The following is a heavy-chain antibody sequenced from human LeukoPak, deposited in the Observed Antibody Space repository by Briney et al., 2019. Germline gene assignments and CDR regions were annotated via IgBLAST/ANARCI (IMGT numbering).Heavy chain of an antibody. CDR3: ARGVSAMADIDY. Sequence: KAGGSLRLSCAASGFTFSSYSMNWVRQAPGKGLEWVSSISSSSYIYYADSVKGRFTISRDNAKNSLYLQMNSLRAEDTAVYYCARGVSAMADIDYWGQGTLVTVSS. V-gene: IGHV3-21*01. CDR1: GFTFSSYS. D-gene: IGHD2-21*02. CDR2: ISSSSYI. J-gene: IGHJ4*02.